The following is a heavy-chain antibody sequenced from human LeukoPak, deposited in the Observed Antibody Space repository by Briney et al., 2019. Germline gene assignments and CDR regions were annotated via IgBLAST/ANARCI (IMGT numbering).Heavy chain of an antibody. CDR2: MHYSGNI. Sequence: KPSETLSLTCTVSGGSISSSTYYWGWIRQPPGKGLEWIGSMHYSGNIYYNPSLKSRVTISVDTSKNQLSLKLSSVTAADTAVYYCARDHVRFIRRRNNVFDIWGQGTMVTVSS. D-gene: IGHD1-14*01. CDR1: GGSISSSTYY. CDR3: ARDHVRFIRRRNNVFDI. J-gene: IGHJ3*02. V-gene: IGHV4-39*07.